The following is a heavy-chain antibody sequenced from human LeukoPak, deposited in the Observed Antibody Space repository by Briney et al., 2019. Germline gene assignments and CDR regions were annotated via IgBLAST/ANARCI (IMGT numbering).Heavy chain of an antibody. D-gene: IGHD4-23*01. Sequence: PDRSLRLSCEASGFIFDDYAMNWVRQAPGKGLVWVSRIASDGSSTTYADSVKGRFSISRDNAKNTLYLQMNSLRVEDTAVYYCARGRPHGNDYWGQGTLVTVSS. CDR2: IASDGSST. J-gene: IGHJ4*02. CDR1: GFIFDDYA. V-gene: IGHV3-74*01. CDR3: ARGRPHGNDY.